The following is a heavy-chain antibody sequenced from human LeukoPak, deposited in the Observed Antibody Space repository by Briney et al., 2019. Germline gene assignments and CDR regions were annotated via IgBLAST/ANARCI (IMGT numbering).Heavy chain of an antibody. V-gene: IGHV5-51*01. J-gene: IGHJ4*02. CDR1: GYTFITYW. Sequence: GESLKISCKASGYTFITYWIAWVRQVPGKGLEWRGIIYLGDSDPRHSPSFQGQVTISVDKSIDTAYLQWSSLKASDTAMYYCARRVVAGDYFFDYWGQGTLVTVSS. D-gene: IGHD6-19*01. CDR2: IYLGDSDP. CDR3: ARRVVAGDYFFDY.